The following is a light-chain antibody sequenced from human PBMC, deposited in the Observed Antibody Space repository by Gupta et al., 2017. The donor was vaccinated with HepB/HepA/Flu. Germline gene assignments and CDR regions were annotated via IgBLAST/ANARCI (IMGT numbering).Light chain of an antibody. J-gene: IGKJ3*01. CDR1: QSVSSSY. V-gene: IGKV3-20*01. CDR3: QQYGSSPFT. Sequence: SPGTLSLSPGERATLSCRASQSVSSSYIAWYQQKPGQAPRLLIYGASSRATGIPDRFSGSGSGTDFTLTISRLEPEDFAVYYCQQYGSSPFTFGPGTKVEIK. CDR2: GAS.